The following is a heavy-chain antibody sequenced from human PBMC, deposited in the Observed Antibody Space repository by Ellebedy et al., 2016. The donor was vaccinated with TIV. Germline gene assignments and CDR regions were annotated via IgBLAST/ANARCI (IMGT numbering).Heavy chain of an antibody. CDR2: IYYSGTT. V-gene: IGHV4-31*03. J-gene: IGHJ4*02. Sequence: SETLSLTXTVSGVSITSRSYNWSWIRQRPGQGLEWIGSIYYSGTTHYNPSLQSRVAMSVDKSKNQFSLKLSSVTAEDTAVYYCARGWSNYFGAGSYLDYWGQGTLVTVSS. CDR1: GVSITSRSYN. CDR3: ARGWSNYFGAGSYLDY. D-gene: IGHD3-10*01.